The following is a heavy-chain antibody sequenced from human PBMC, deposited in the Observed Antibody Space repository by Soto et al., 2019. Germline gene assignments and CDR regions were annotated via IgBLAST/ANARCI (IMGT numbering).Heavy chain of an antibody. CDR2: IYYSGST. Sequence: SETLSLTCTVSGGSISSYYWSWIRQPPGKGLEWIGYIYYSGSTNYNPSLKSRVTISVDTSKNQFSLKLSSVTAADTAVYYCASFTPQLSEDYYYYGMDVWGQGTTVTV. CDR3: ASFTPQLSEDYYYYGMDV. CDR1: GGSISSYY. D-gene: IGHD2-2*01. V-gene: IGHV4-59*08. J-gene: IGHJ6*02.